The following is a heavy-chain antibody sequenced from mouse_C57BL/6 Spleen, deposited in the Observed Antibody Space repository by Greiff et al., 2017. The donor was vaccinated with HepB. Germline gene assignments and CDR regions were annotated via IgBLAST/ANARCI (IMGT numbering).Heavy chain of an antibody. V-gene: IGHV1-4*01. CDR2: INPSSGYT. Sequence: VQLQQSGAELARPGASVKMSCKASGYTFTSYTMHWVKQRPGQGLEWIGYINPSSGYTKYNQKFKDKATLTADKSSSTAYMQLSSLTSEDSAVYYCASSDYGSSSFAYWGQGTLVTVSA. J-gene: IGHJ3*01. CDR1: GYTFTSYT. CDR3: ASSDYGSSSFAY. D-gene: IGHD1-1*01.